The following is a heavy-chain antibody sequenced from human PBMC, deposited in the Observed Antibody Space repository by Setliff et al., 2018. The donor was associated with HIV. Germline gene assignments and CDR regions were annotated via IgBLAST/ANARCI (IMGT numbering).Heavy chain of an antibody. J-gene: IGHJ5*02. Sequence: GSLRLSCAASGFTFNYHAMTWVRQAPGKGLEWVSGISGSGASTFYAHPVKGRFTISRDNSRDTLYLEMNNLRAEDTALYYCAKDYTPTFWEYNWFDVWGQGTQVTVSS. D-gene: IGHD3-16*01. CDR2: ISGSGAST. V-gene: IGHV3-23*01. CDR1: GFTFNYHA. CDR3: AKDYTPTFWEYNWFDV.